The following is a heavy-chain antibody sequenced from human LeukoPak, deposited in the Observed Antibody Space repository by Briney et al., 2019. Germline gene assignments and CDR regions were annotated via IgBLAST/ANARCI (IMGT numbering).Heavy chain of an antibody. V-gene: IGHV3-43*02. CDR2: TSGNGRAT. D-gene: IGHD3-3*01. Sequence: GGSLRLSCAGSGFAFDEYGIHWVRQAPGKGLEWLSVTSGNGRATDYADSVKGRFTTSRDNSKSSLYLHINNLRTADTALYYCAKETWSNSFSDFDHWGQGTLVTASS. CDR3: AKETWSNSFSDFDH. CDR1: GFAFDEYG. J-gene: IGHJ4*02.